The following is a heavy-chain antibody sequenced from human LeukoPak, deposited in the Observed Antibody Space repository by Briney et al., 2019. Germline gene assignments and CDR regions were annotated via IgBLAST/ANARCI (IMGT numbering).Heavy chain of an antibody. V-gene: IGHV4-34*01. D-gene: IGHD3-9*01. Sequence: SETLSLTCAVYGGSFSGYYWSWTRQPPGKGLEWIGEINHSGSTNYNPSLKSRVTISVDTSKNQFSLKLSSVTAADTAVYYCARGRALRYFDWLDYYYGIDVWGQGTTVTVSS. CDR1: GGSFSGYY. CDR3: ARGRALRYFDWLDYYYGIDV. CDR2: INHSGST. J-gene: IGHJ6*02.